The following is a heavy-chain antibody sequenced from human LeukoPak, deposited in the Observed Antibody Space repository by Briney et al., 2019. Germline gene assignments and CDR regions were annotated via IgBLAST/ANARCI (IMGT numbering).Heavy chain of an antibody. CDR2: INTNTGNP. CDR3: ARDLRKGEYYYGSGSYYNHYYYMDV. J-gene: IGHJ6*03. Sequence: ASVKVSCKASGYTLTSYAMNWVRQAPGQGLEWMGWINTNTGNPTYAQGFTGRFVFSLDTSVSTAYLQISSLKAEDTAVYYCARDLRKGEYYYGSGSYYNHYYYMDVWGKGTTVTVSS. D-gene: IGHD3-10*01. CDR1: GYTLTSYA. V-gene: IGHV7-4-1*02.